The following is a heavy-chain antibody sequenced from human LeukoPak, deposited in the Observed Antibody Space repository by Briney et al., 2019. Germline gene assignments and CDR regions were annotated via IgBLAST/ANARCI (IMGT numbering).Heavy chain of an antibody. CDR2: IGSRSTSI. V-gene: IGHV3-21*01. J-gene: IGHJ3*02. CDR1: GFTFGTYA. D-gene: IGHD2-2*01. Sequence: GGSLRLSCAASGFTFGTYAMNWVRRAPGKGLEWVSSIGSRSTSIYYADSVKGRFTISRDNAKNSLYLQMNSLRAEDTAVYYCARETSESFDIWGQGTMVTVSS. CDR3: ARETSESFDI.